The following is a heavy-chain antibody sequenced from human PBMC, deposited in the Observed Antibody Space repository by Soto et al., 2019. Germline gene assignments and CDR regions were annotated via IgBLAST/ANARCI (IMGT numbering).Heavy chain of an antibody. CDR3: ARGSSGWFNY. V-gene: IGHV4-59*01. J-gene: IGHJ4*02. CDR1: GGSISRYY. Sequence: QVQLQESGPGLVKPSETLSLTCIVSGGSISRYYWSWIRQPPGKGLEWIGYIYYSGSTNYNPSLKSRVTISVDTSKNQFSLKLSSVTAADTAVYYCARGSSGWFNYWGQGTLVTVSS. D-gene: IGHD6-19*01. CDR2: IYYSGST.